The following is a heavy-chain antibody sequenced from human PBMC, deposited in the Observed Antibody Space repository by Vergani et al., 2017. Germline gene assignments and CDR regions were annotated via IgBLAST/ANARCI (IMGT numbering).Heavy chain of an antibody. CDR1: GFTFSSYE. D-gene: IGHD6-13*01. CDR2: ISSSSSYT. V-gene: IGHV3-48*03. CDR3: ARDRAAASGAFDI. J-gene: IGHJ3*02. Sequence: EVQLVESGGGLVQPGGSLRLSCAASGFTFSSYEMNWVRQAPGKGLEWVSYISSSSSYTNYADSVKGRFTISRENAKNSLYLQMNSLRAEDTAVYYCARDRAAASGAFDIWGQGTMVTVSS.